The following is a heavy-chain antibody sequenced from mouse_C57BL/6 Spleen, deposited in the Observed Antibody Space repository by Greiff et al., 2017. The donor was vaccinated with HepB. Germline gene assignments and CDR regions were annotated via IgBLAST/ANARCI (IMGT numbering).Heavy chain of an antibody. CDR2: ISYDGSN. V-gene: IGHV3-6*01. CDR1: GYSITSGYY. J-gene: IGHJ2*01. CDR3: ARGGYGSSYYFDY. Sequence: EVQRVESGPGLVKPSQSLSLTCSVTGYSITSGYYWNWIRQFPGNKLEWMGYISYDGSNNYNPSLKNRISITRDTSKNQFFLKLNSVTTEDTATYYCARGGYGSSYYFDYWGQGTTLTVSS. D-gene: IGHD1-1*01.